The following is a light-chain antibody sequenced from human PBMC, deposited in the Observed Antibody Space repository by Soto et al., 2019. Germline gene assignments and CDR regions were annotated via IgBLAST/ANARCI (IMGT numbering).Light chain of an antibody. CDR3: QQRSNWQIT. CDR2: DAS. CDR1: QSVSSY. V-gene: IGKV3D-11*02. Sequence: EIVLTQSPATLSLSPGERATLSCRASQSVSSYLAWYQQKPGQAPRLLIYDASNRATGIPARFSGSGPGTDWTLTISSLEPEDFAVYYCQQRSNWQITFGQGTRLEVK. J-gene: IGKJ5*01.